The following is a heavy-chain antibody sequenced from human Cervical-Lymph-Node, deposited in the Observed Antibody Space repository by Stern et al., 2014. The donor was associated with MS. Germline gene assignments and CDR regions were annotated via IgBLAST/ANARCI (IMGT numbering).Heavy chain of an antibody. Sequence: VQLVQSGGGVVQTGRSLRLSCAASGFTFSNYGMHWVRQAPGKGLEWLAVIWYDGNKKYYADSVKGRFTISRDNSKNTLFLQMSSLTAEDTALYYCARGNWNYEGMGYWGQGTLVTVSS. J-gene: IGHJ4*02. CDR1: GFTFSNYG. D-gene: IGHD1-7*01. V-gene: IGHV3-33*01. CDR2: IWYDGNKK. CDR3: ARGNWNYEGMGY.